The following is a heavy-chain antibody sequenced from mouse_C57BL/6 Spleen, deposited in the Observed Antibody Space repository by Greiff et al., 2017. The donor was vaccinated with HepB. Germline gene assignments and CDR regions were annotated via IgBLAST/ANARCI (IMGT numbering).Heavy chain of an antibody. CDR3: TTYGSSYRYYFDY. V-gene: IGHV1-15*01. D-gene: IGHD1-1*01. Sequence: SGAELVRPGASVTLSCKASGYTFTDYAMHWVKQTPVHGLEWIGAIDPETGGTAYNQKFKGKAILTADKSSSTAYMELRSLTSEDSAVYYCTTYGSSYRYYFDYWGQGTTLTVSS. CDR2: IDPETGGT. CDR1: GYTFTDYA. J-gene: IGHJ2*01.